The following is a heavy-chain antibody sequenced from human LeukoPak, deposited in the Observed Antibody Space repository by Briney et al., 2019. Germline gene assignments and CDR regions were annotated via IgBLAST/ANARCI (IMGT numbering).Heavy chain of an antibody. J-gene: IGHJ3*02. D-gene: IGHD3-10*01. CDR3: AKSLGYYPFDAFAI. V-gene: IGHV3-30*18. CDR2: ISYDGSNK. Sequence: PGRSLRLSCAASGFTFSSYDMHWVRQAPGKGLEWVTDISYDGSNKYYADSVKGRYTISRDNSKNTLYLQLNSLRAEDTAVYYCAKSLGYYPFDAFAIWGQGTMVTVSS. CDR1: GFTFSSYD.